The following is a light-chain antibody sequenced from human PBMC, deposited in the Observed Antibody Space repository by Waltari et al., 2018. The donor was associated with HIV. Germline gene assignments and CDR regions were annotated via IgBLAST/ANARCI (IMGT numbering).Light chain of an antibody. CDR1: SLRDYY. V-gene: IGLV3-19*01. CDR2: GKN. CDR3: SSRDKSGHLVI. Sequence: SSELTQDPSVSVALGQTVKITCQGDSLRDYYASWYQKKPGQAPILVFYGKNNRPPGIPDRLSGSSSRNTASLTITGAQAEDEAEYYCSSRDKSGHLVIFGGGTRLIVL. J-gene: IGLJ2*01.